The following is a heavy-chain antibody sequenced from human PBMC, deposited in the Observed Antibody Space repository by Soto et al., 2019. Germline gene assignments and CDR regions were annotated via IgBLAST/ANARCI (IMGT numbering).Heavy chain of an antibody. Sequence: GGSLRLSCTGSGFPFDDIAINWVRQAPGKGLEWVGFIRSKAYGGTTEYAASVKGRITILRDDSKSIASLQMNSLKTEDTAVEDCTRHSLNDFESWGQGTMVTVS. CDR1: GFPFDDIA. D-gene: IGHD2-15*01. CDR3: TRHSLNDFES. CDR2: IRSKAYGGTT. V-gene: IGHV3-49*04. J-gene: IGHJ3*02.